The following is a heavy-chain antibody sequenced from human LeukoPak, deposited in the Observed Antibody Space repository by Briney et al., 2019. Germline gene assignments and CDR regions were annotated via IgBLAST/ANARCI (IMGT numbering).Heavy chain of an antibody. J-gene: IGHJ4*02. Sequence: TSETLSLTCTVSGGSVSSGTHYWSWIRQPPGNGLEWIGYIYYTGSTNYNPSLKSRVSMSIDTSKNQFSLKLTSVTAADTAVYYDYWGQGTLVTVSS. V-gene: IGHV4-61*01. CDR2: IYYTGST. CDR1: GGSVSSGTHY. CDR3: Y.